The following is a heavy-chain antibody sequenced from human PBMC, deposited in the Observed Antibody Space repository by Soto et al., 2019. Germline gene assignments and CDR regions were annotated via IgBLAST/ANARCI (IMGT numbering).Heavy chain of an antibody. J-gene: IGHJ4*02. V-gene: IGHV3-74*01. CDR3: TRGPRPISTGTGAY. CDR1: GFIFKMYW. D-gene: IGHD3-10*01. CDR2: IYNDGSYT. Sequence: LSGGSLRLSCAASGFIFKMYWMHWVRQTPGKGLVWISRIYNDGSYTDYADSVKGRFTISRDNVNDTLYLQMNNLRAEDSGLYYCTRGPRPISTGTGAYWGQGTQVTVSS.